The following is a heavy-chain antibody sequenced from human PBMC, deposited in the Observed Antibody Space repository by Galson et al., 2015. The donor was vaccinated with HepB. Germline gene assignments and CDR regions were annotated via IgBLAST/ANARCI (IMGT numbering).Heavy chain of an antibody. Sequence: SVKVSCKASGYTFTSYGISWVRQAPGQGLEWMGWISAYNGNTNYAQKLQGRVTMTTDTSTSTAYMELRSLRSDDTAVYYCARVRVVPAAIFNWFDPWGQGTLVTVSS. CDR3: ARVRVVPAAIFNWFDP. V-gene: IGHV1-18*01. CDR2: ISAYNGNT. J-gene: IGHJ5*02. CDR1: GYTFTSYG. D-gene: IGHD2-2*01.